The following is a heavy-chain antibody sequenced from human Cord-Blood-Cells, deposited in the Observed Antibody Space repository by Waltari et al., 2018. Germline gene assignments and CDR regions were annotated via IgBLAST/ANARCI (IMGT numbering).Heavy chain of an antibody. CDR2: IYSGGST. CDR3: ARGGIAARPGAFDI. J-gene: IGHJ3*02. V-gene: IGHV3-53*01. D-gene: IGHD6-6*01. CDR1: GFTVSSNY. Sequence: EVQLVESGGGLIQPGGSLRLSCAASGFTVSSNYMSWVRQAPGKGLEGVSVIYSGGSTYYADSVKGRFTISRDNSKNTLYLQMNSLRAEDTAVYYCARGGIAARPGAFDIWGQGTMVTVSS.